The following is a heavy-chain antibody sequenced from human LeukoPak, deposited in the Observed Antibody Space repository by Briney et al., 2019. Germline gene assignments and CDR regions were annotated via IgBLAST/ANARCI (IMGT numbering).Heavy chain of an antibody. V-gene: IGHV3-53*01. CDR2: IYSGGST. Sequence: GGSLRLSCAASGFTVSSNYMSWVRQAPGKGLEWVSVIYSGGSTYYADSVKGRFTISRDNSKNTLYLQMNSLRAEDTAVYYCARYSSGWSEGYYFDYWGQGTLVTVSS. J-gene: IGHJ4*02. CDR1: GFTVSSNY. D-gene: IGHD6-19*01. CDR3: ARYSSGWSEGYYFDY.